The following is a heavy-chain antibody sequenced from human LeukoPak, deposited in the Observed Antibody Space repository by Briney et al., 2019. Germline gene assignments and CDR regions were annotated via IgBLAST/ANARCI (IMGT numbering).Heavy chain of an antibody. J-gene: IGHJ5*02. D-gene: IGHD5-12*01. Sequence: PGGSLRLSCAASGFTFSNSWMSWVRQAPGKGLEWVATIKPDGSAQYYVDSVKGRFTISRDNAKNSLFLQINSLRAEDTAVYYCANGETYSGPWGQGTLVTVSS. V-gene: IGHV3-7*01. CDR1: GFTFSNSW. CDR3: ANGETYSGP. CDR2: IKPDGSAQ.